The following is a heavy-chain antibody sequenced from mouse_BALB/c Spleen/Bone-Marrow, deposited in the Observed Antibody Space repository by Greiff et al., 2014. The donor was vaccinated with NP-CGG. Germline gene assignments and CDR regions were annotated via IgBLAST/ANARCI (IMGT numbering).Heavy chain of an antibody. Sequence: EVQVVESGGGLVQPGGSLRPSCATSGFTFTDYYMSWVRQPPGKALEWLGFIRNKPNGYTTEYSASVKGRFTISRDNSQSILYLQMNTLRAEDSATYYCARDDYGRGYWGQGTTLTVSS. CDR2: IRNKPNGYTT. V-gene: IGHV7-3*02. CDR1: GFTFTDYY. CDR3: ARDDYGRGY. D-gene: IGHD1-1*01. J-gene: IGHJ2*01.